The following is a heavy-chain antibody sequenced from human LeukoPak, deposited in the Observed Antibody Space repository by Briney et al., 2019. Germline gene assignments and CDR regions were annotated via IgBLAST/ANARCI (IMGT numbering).Heavy chain of an antibody. V-gene: IGHV1-18*01. J-gene: IGHJ4*02. CDR1: GYTFTSDG. D-gene: IGHD1-26*01. CDR2: ISVYNGNT. Sequence: ASVKVSCKASGYTFTSDGISWVRQAPGQGLEWMGWISVYNGNTNYAQRLQGRVTMSTDTSTSTAYMELRSLRSEDTAVYYCARAPSGPFDYWGQGTLVTVSS. CDR3: ARAPSGPFDY.